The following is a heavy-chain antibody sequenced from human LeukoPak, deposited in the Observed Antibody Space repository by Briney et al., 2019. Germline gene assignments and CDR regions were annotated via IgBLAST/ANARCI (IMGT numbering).Heavy chain of an antibody. CDR2: IWYDGTKK. J-gene: IGHJ4*02. CDR1: GFAFSNYG. D-gene: IGHD3-16*01. Sequence: PGGSLRLSCAASGFAFSNYGMHWVRQAPGKGLKWVAVIWYDGTKKYYADSVKGRLTISRDNSKNTLYLEMNSLRAEDTALYFCANQLPYDSFDSWGQGALVIVSS. V-gene: IGHV3-33*06. CDR3: ANQLPYDSFDS.